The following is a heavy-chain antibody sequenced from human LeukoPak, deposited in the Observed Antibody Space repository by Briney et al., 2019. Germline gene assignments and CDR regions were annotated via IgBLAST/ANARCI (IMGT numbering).Heavy chain of an antibody. CDR2: IWYDGSNK. Sequence: GGSLRLSCAASGFTFSSYGMHWVRQAPGKGLEWVAVIWYDGSNKYYADTVKGRFTISRDNSKNTLYRQMNSLRAEDTAVYYCARDRGSSYFDYWGQGTLVTVSS. V-gene: IGHV3-33*01. J-gene: IGHJ4*02. D-gene: IGHD1-26*01. CDR3: ARDRGSSYFDY. CDR1: GFTFSSYG.